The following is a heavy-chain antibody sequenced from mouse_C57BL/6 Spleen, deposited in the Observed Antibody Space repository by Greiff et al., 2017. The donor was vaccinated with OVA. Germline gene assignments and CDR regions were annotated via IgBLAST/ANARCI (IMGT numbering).Heavy chain of an antibody. V-gene: IGHV1-18*01. CDR1: GYTFTDYN. Sequence: VQLQQSGPELVKPGASVKIPCKASGYTFTDYNMDWVKQSHGKSLEWIGDINPNNGGTIYNQKFKGKATFTVDKSSSTAYMELRSLTSEDTAVYYCARLDGYAMDYWGQGTSVTVSS. CDR2: INPNNGGT. CDR3: ARLDGYAMDY. J-gene: IGHJ4*01. D-gene: IGHD2-3*01.